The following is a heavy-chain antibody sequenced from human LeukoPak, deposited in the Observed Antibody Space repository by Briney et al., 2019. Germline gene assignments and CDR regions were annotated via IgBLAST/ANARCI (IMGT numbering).Heavy chain of an antibody. J-gene: IGHJ4*02. Sequence: SVKVSCKASGGTFSSYAISWVRQAPGQGLEWMGRIIPILGLANYAQKFQGRVTITADKSTSTAYMELSSLRSEDTAVYYCARGLRYFDWLLSNWGQGTLVTVSS. CDR3: ARGLRYFDWLLSN. D-gene: IGHD3-9*01. CDR2: IIPILGLA. CDR1: GGTFSSYA. V-gene: IGHV1-69*04.